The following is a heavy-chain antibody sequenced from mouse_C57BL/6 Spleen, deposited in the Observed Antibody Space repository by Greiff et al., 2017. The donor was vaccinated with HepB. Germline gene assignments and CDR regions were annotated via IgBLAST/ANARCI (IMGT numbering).Heavy chain of an antibody. D-gene: IGHD2-1*01. V-gene: IGHV1-80*01. CDR3: ARRGGYGNWGYFDV. J-gene: IGHJ1*03. CDR2: IYPGDGDT. Sequence: VQLVESGAELVKPGASVKISCKASGYAFSSYWMNWVKQRPGKGLEWIGQIYPGDGDTNYNGKFKGKATLTADKSSSTAYMQLSSLTSEDSAVYFCARRGGYGNWGYFDVWGTGTTVTVSS. CDR1: GYAFSSYW.